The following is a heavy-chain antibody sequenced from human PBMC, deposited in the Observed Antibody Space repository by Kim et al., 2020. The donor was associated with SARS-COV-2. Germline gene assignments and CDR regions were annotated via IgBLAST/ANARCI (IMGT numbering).Heavy chain of an antibody. CDR2: IYPGDSDT. CDR3: ARSGYNTQLASDF. CDR1: GYIFTNYW. D-gene: IGHD5-12*01. V-gene: IGHV5-51*01. Sequence: GESLKISCKASGYIFTNYWIGWVRQMPGKGLEWMGIIYPGDSDTRYSPSFQGQVTISADKSISPAYLHWSSLKASDTAIYYCARSGYNTQLASDFWGQGTLVTVSS. J-gene: IGHJ4*02.